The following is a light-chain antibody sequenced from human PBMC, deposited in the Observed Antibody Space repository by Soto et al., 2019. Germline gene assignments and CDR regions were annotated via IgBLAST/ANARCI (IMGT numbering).Light chain of an antibody. J-gene: IGLJ2*01. CDR1: TSDVGAYRY. CDR2: DVS. V-gene: IGLV2-14*01. Sequence: QSALTQPASVSGSPGQSITISCTGTTSDVGAYRYVSWYLQYPGKAPKLMICDVSYRPSGVSNRFPGSKSGNTASLTISGLQAEDEDDYYCSLSTNRGTLVFGGGTKVTVL. CDR3: SLSTNRGTLV.